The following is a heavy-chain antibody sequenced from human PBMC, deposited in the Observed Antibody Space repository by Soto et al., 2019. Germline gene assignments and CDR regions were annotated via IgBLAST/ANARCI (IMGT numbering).Heavy chain of an antibody. CDR1: GGSISSGGYY. CDR2: IYYSGST. CDR3: ARRLGYSSSSDSYFDY. J-gene: IGHJ4*02. V-gene: IGHV4-31*03. Sequence: SETLSLTCTVSGGSISSGGYYWSWIRQHPGKGLEWIGYIYYSGSTYYNPSLKSRVTISVDTSKNQFSLKLSSVTAADTAVYYCARRLGYSSSSDSYFDYWGQGTLVTVSS. D-gene: IGHD6-6*01.